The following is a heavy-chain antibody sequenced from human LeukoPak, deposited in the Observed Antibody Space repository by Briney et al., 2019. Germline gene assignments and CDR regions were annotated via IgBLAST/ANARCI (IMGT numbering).Heavy chain of an antibody. J-gene: IGHJ6*03. CDR2: ISGSGDST. Sequence: GGSLRLSCAASGFTFSSHAMSWVRQAPGKGLEWVSAISGSGDSTYYADSVKGRFTISRDNSKNTLYLQMNSLRAEDTAVYYCAKDGGYDLYYYYMDVWGKGTTVTVSS. V-gene: IGHV3-23*01. CDR3: AKDGGYDLYYYYMDV. CDR1: GFTFSSHA. D-gene: IGHD3-3*01.